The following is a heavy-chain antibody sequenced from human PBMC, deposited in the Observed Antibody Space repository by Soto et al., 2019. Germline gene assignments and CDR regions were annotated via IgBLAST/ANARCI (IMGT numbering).Heavy chain of an antibody. D-gene: IGHD1-26*01. CDR2: IYNSGST. CDR3: ASRGGSFNLDY. V-gene: IGHV4-4*07. CDR1: GGSISNYY. J-gene: IGHJ4*02. Sequence: PSETLSLTCTVSGGSISNYYWSWIRQPAGRGLEWIGRIYNSGSTKYNPSLKSRVTMSEDTSKNQFSLNLISVTAADTAVYYCASRGGSFNLDYWRLGTLVTVSS.